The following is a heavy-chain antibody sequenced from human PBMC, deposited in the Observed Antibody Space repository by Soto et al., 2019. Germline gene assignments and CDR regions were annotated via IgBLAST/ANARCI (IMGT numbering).Heavy chain of an antibody. J-gene: IGHJ6*02. CDR2: IIPIFGTA. CDR3: ASDSRPNIVLMVYAPRDYYYGMDV. Sequence: AVKVSCKASGGTFSSYAISWVRQAAGQGLEGMGGIIPIFGTANYAQKFQGRVTITADESTSTAYMELSSLRSEDTAVYYCASDSRPNIVLMVYAPRDYYYGMDVWGQGTTVTVSS. CDR1: GGTFSSYA. D-gene: IGHD2-8*01. V-gene: IGHV1-69*13.